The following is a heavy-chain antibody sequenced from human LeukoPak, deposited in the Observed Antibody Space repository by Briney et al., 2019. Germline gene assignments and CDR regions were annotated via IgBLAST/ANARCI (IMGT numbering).Heavy chain of an antibody. CDR3: ARSEYQLSSPYYYGMDV. Sequence: ASVKVSCKASGYTFTSYDINWVRQATGQGLEWMGWMNPNSGNTGYAQKFQGRVTMTRNTSISTAYTEVSSLRSEDTAVYYCARSEYQLSSPYYYGMDVWGQGTTVTVSS. CDR2: MNPNSGNT. D-gene: IGHD2-2*01. V-gene: IGHV1-8*01. CDR1: GYTFTSYD. J-gene: IGHJ6*02.